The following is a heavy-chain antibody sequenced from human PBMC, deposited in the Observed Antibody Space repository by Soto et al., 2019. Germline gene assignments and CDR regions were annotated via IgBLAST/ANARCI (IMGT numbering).Heavy chain of an antibody. CDR1: GGTFNDYA. J-gene: IGHJ4*02. D-gene: IGHD3-10*01. Sequence: QVHLVQSGAEVKKPGSSVKVSCKASGGTFNDYAFSWVRQAPGQGLEWMGGIIPLFETPSYSQKFQGRVTITADESTTTVYMEMSSLTLEDTAIYYCSTDVIGEMPTIGYFDSWGLGTLVSVSS. V-gene: IGHV1-69*01. CDR3: STDVIGEMPTIGYFDS. CDR2: IIPLFETP.